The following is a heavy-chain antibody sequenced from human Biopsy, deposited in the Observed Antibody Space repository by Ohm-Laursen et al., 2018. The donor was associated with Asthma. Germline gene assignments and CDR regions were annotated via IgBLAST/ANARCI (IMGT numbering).Heavy chain of an antibody. CDR2: IYYDGSRK. CDR1: GFTFSSNA. Sequence: SSLRLSCSASGFTFSSNAMHWVRQAPGKGLEWVAGIYYDGSRKYYTESVKGRFTISRDNSKNRLYLEMASLRAEDTAVYYCAREKVIESRGFQNWFDPWGQGTLVHVSS. CDR3: AREKVIESRGFQNWFDP. J-gene: IGHJ5*02. V-gene: IGHV3-30*04. D-gene: IGHD3-16*02.